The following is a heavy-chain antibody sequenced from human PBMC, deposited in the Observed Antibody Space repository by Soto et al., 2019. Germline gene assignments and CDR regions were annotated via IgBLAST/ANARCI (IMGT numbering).Heavy chain of an antibody. D-gene: IGHD3-22*01. J-gene: IGHJ5*02. CDR1: GFTFSSYG. CDR3: ARDAPAMIVVDEWGWFDP. CDR2: RWYDGSNK. Sequence: QVQLVESGGGVVQPGRSLRLSCAASGFTFSSYGMHWVRQAPGKGLEWVAVRWYDGSNKYYADSVKGRFTISRDNSKNTLYLQMNSLRAEDTAVYYCARDAPAMIVVDEWGWFDPWGQGTLVTVSS. V-gene: IGHV3-33*01.